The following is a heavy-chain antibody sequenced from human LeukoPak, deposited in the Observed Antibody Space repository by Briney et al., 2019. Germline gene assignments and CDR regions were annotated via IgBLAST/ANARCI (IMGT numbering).Heavy chain of an antibody. CDR3: ARGPAIGTLHYFDF. Sequence: SGTLSLTCAVSGGSISSSNWWSWVRQPPGKGLEWIGEIYHSGSTNYNPSLKSRVTISVDKSKNQFSLSLYSVTAADTAVYYCARGPAIGTLHYFDFWGRGALVTVSS. D-gene: IGHD6-13*01. J-gene: IGHJ4*02. CDR2: IYHSGST. CDR1: GGSISSSNW. V-gene: IGHV4-4*02.